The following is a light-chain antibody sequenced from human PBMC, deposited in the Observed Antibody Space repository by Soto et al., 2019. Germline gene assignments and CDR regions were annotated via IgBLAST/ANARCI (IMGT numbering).Light chain of an antibody. CDR3: SSYAGSNNLGV. J-gene: IGLJ1*01. CDR1: SSDVGGYNY. V-gene: IGLV2-8*01. Sequence: QSALTQPPSASGSPGQSVTISCTGTSSDVGGYNYVSWYQQHPGKVPKLLIYEVSKRPSGVPDRFSGSKSGNTASLTVSGLQAEDEADYYCSSYAGSNNLGVFGTGTKVTDL. CDR2: EVS.